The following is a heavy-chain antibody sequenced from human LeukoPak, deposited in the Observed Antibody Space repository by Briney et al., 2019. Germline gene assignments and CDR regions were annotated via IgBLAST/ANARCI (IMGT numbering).Heavy chain of an antibody. CDR1: GYTFTSNY. V-gene: IGHV1-46*01. CDR2: IYPRDGST. Sequence: ASVTVSFTASGYTFTSNYIHWVRQAPGQGLEWMGMIYPRDGSTSYAQKFQGRVTVTRDTSTSTVHMELSGLRSEDTAVYYCASDQEGFDYWGQGTLVTVSS. J-gene: IGHJ4*02. CDR3: ASDQEGFDY.